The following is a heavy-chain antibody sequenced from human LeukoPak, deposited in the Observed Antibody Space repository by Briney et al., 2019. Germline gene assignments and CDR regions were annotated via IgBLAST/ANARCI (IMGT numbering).Heavy chain of an antibody. V-gene: IGHV3-74*01. D-gene: IGHD3-16*01. CDR2: INTDGSIT. CDR1: GFTFSDYW. J-gene: IGHJ6*02. Sequence: GGSLRLSCAASGFTFSDYWIHWVRQAPGKGLVWVSRINTDGSITNYADSVKGRFSISRDNAKNTLYLQMSSLRAEDTAVYYCARGGGLDAWGQGATVTVSS. CDR3: ARGGGLDA.